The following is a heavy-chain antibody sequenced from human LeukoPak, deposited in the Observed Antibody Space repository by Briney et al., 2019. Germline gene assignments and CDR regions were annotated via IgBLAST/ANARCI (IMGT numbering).Heavy chain of an antibody. CDR1: GGSISSYY. V-gene: IGHV4-59*01. D-gene: IGHD3-3*01. J-gene: IGHJ4*02. CDR3: ARTSIFGVVPTHFGY. Sequence: NSSETLSLTCTVSGGSISSYYWSWIRQPPGKGLEWIGYIYYSGSTNYNPSLKSRVTISVDTSKNQFSLKLSSVTATDTAVYYCARTSIFGVVPTHFGYWGQGTLVTVSS. CDR2: IYYSGST.